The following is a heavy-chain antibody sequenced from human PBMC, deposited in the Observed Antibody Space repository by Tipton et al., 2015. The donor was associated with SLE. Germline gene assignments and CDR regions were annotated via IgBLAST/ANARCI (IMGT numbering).Heavy chain of an antibody. D-gene: IGHD1-26*01. CDR3: ARGGSSFEY. CDR2: IYTSGST. J-gene: IGHJ4*02. V-gene: IGHV4-4*07. CDR1: GGSISSYY. Sequence: LSLTCTVSGGSISSYYWSWIRQPAGKGLELIGHIYTSGSTNYYPSLKSRVTISVDTSKNQFSLKLSSVTAADTAVYYCARGGSSFEYWGQGTLVTVSS.